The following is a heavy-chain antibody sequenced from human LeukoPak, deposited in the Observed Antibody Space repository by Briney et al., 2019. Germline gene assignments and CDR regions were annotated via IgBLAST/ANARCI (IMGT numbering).Heavy chain of an antibody. J-gene: IGHJ4*02. D-gene: IGHD4-17*01. CDR2: ISSSSSFI. Sequence: PGGSLRLSCEASGFTFSAYAMTWVRQAPGKGLEWVSYISSSSSFIYYADSVKGRFTISRDNAKNSLYLQMNSLRDEDTAVYYCARSISRTTMTAGYWGQGTLVTVSS. CDR3: ARSISRTTMTAGY. V-gene: IGHV3-48*02. CDR1: GFTFSAYA.